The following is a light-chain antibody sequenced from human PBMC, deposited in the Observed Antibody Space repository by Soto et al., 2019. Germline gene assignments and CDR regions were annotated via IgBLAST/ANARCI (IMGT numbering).Light chain of an antibody. Sequence: DIQMTQSPSSLSASVGDRVTITCRASQSITIYLNWYQQKPGEAPNLLIFGASTLQSGVPSRFSGRGSGADFTLTISSLQPEDFATYYCQQSYSTLWTFGQGTKVDIK. CDR3: QQSYSTLWT. CDR1: QSITIY. CDR2: GAS. J-gene: IGKJ1*01. V-gene: IGKV1-39*01.